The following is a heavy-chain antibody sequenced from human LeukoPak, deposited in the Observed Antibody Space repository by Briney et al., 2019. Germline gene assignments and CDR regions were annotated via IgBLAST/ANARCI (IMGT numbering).Heavy chain of an antibody. CDR1: GFTFTSFS. Sequence: GASLRLSCVASGFTFTSFSMHWVRQAPGKGLEWVSSISSSSTYIYYADSMKGRFTISRDNAKNSLYLQMNSLRAEDTAVYYCAKEYDSSGYYAPYYYYYMDVWGKGTTVTISS. V-gene: IGHV3-21*01. D-gene: IGHD3-22*01. CDR2: ISSSSTYI. J-gene: IGHJ6*03. CDR3: AKEYDSSGYYAPYYYYYMDV.